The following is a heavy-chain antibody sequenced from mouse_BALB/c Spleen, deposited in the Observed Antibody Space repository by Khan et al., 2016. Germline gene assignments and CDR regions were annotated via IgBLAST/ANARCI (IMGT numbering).Heavy chain of an antibody. CDR2: ISYSGST. D-gene: IGHD2-14*01. CDR3: ARCHRYDEAMDY. J-gene: IGHJ4*01. V-gene: IGHV3-2*02. Sequence: EVQLQESGPGLVKPSQSLSLTCTVTGYSITSDYAWNWIRQFPGNKLEWMGYISYSGSTSYNPSLKSRISITRDTSKNQFFLQLNSVTTEDTATYCCARCHRYDEAMDYWGQGTSVTVSS. CDR1: GYSITSDYA.